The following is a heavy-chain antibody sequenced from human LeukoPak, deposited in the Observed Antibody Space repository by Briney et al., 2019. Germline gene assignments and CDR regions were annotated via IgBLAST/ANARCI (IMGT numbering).Heavy chain of an antibody. CDR1: GYTFTSYY. V-gene: IGHV1-46*01. CDR2: INPSGGST. CDR3: ARAWGQIVGATTGAY. Sequence: ASVKVSCKASGYTFTSYYMHWVRQAPGQGLEWMGIINPSGGSTSYAQKFQGRVTMTRDTSTSTVYMELSSLRSEDTAVYYCARAWGQIVGATTGAYWGQGTLVTVSS. J-gene: IGHJ4*02. D-gene: IGHD1-26*01.